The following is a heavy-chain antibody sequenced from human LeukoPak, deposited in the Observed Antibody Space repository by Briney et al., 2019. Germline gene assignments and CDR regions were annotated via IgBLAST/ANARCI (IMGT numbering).Heavy chain of an antibody. CDR2: INHSGST. J-gene: IGHJ4*02. D-gene: IGHD2-2*01. CDR1: GGSFSGYY. V-gene: IGHV4-34*01. Sequence: SETLSLTCTVYGGSFSGYYWSWIRQPPGKGLEWIGEINHSGSTNYNPSLKSRDTISVDTSKNQFSLKLSSVTAADTAVYYCASYRPLGYCSSTSCRATIDTAMENWGQGTLVTVSS. CDR3: ASYRPLGYCSSTSCRATIDTAMEN.